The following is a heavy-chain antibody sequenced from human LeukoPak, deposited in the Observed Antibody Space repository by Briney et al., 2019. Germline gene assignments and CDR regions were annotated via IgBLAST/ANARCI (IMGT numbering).Heavy chain of an antibody. CDR2: ISGSGGST. CDR3: AKDRTVTTIRYFDY. D-gene: IGHD4-17*01. V-gene: IGHV3-23*01. J-gene: IGHJ4*02. Sequence: SGGSLRLSCAASGFTFSSYAMSWVRQAPGKGLEWVSAISGSGGSTYYADSVKGRFTIPRDNSKNTLYLQMNSLRAEDTAVYYCAKDRTVTTIRYFDYWGQGTLVTVSS. CDR1: GFTFSSYA.